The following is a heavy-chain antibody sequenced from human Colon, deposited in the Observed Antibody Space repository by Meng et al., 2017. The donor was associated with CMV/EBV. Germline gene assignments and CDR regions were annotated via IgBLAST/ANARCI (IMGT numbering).Heavy chain of an antibody. CDR1: GFAFSTYT. J-gene: IGHJ1*01. Sequence: GGSLRLSCAASGFAFSTYTMNWVRQAPGKGLEWVSSITSSSTYIYYADSLEGRFTISRDNAKKSLYLQMDSLRAEDTAVYYCGACSSASCYMGGFWGQGTLVTVSS. CDR3: GACSSASCYMGGF. D-gene: IGHD2-2*02. V-gene: IGHV3-21*01. CDR2: ITSSSTYI.